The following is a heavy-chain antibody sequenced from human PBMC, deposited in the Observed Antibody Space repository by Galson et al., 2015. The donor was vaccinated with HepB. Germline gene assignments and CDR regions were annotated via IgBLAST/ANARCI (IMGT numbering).Heavy chain of an antibody. CDR1: GGTFSSYT. D-gene: IGHD3-22*01. Sequence: SVKVSCKASGGTFSSYTISWVRRAPGQGLEWMGRIIPILGIANYAQKFQGRVTITADKSTSTAYMELSSLRSEDTAVYYCARGTYYYDSSGYEPFDPWGQGTLVTVSS. CDR2: IIPILGIA. J-gene: IGHJ5*02. CDR3: ARGTYYYDSSGYEPFDP. V-gene: IGHV1-69*02.